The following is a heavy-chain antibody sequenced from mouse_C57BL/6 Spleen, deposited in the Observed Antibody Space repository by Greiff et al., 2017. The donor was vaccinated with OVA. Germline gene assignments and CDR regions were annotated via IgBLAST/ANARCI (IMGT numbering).Heavy chain of an antibody. J-gene: IGHJ3*01. CDR3: ASSHEAFLFFAY. Sequence: EVQLQQSGPELVKPGASVKISCKASGYTFTDYYMNWVKQSHGKSLEWIGDINPNNGGTSYNQKFKGKATLTVDKSSSTAYMELRGLTSEYSAVYYCASSHEAFLFFAYWGQGTLVTVSA. CDR1: GYTFTDYY. CDR2: INPNNGGT. V-gene: IGHV1-26*01.